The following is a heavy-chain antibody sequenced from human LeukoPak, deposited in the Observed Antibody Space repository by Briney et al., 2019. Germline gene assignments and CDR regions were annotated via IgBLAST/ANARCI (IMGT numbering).Heavy chain of an antibody. Sequence: PSETLSLTCTVSGGSISSSSYYWGWIRQPPGKGLEWIGSIHYSGSTYYNPSLKSRVTISVDTSKNQFSLKFNSVIAADTAVYYCAREDTEYITGGRVSYGMDVWGQGTTVTVSS. CDR1: GGSISSSSYY. J-gene: IGHJ6*02. V-gene: IGHV4-39*02. CDR2: IHYSGST. CDR3: AREDTEYITGGRVSYGMDV. D-gene: IGHD2/OR15-2a*01.